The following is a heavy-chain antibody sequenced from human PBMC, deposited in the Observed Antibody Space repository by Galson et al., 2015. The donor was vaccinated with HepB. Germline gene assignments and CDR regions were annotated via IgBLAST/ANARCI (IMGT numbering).Heavy chain of an antibody. CDR1: GFTFSSYS. CDR3: ARGGRDGYNPYHY. Sequence: SLRLSCAASGFTFSSYSMNWVRQAPGKGLEWVSSISSRSSYIYYAGSVKGRFTISRDNAKDSLYLQMNSLRAEDTAVYYCARGGRDGYNPYHYWGQGTLVTVSS. D-gene: IGHD5-24*01. CDR2: ISSRSSYI. V-gene: IGHV3-21*01. J-gene: IGHJ4*02.